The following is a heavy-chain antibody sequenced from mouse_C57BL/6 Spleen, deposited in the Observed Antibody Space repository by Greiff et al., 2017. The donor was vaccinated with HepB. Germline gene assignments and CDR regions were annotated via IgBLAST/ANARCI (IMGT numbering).Heavy chain of an antibody. D-gene: IGHD1-1*01. Sequence: DVKLVESGGGLVKPGGSLKLSCAASGFTFSSYAMYWVRQTPEKRLEWVATISDGGSYTNYPDNVKGRFTISTDNAKNKLYMQMSHLKSEDTAMYYCAIHRLRGAMDYWGQGTSVTVSS. J-gene: IGHJ4*01. CDR3: AIHRLRGAMDY. CDR2: ISDGGSYT. V-gene: IGHV5-4*03. CDR1: GFTFSSYA.